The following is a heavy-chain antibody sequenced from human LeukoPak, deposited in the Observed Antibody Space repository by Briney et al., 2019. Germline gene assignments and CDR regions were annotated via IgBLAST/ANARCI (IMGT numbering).Heavy chain of an antibody. D-gene: IGHD3-10*02. V-gene: IGHV1-18*01. Sequence: GASVKVSCKASGYTFTSYGISWVRQAPGQGLEWRGWISAYNGNTNYAHNLKGSVTMTRDTSTSTVYMELRSLRSDDTAVYYCARALSPNVPGAPEIDYWGQGALVTVSS. CDR1: GYTFTSYG. J-gene: IGHJ4*02. CDR2: ISAYNGNT. CDR3: ARALSPNVPGAPEIDY.